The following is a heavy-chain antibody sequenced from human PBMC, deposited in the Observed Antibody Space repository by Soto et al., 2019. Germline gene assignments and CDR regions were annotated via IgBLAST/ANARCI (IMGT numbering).Heavy chain of an antibody. Sequence: QVQLQESGPGLVKPSGTLSLTCAVSGGSISSSNWWSWVRQPPGKGLEWIGEISHSGSTNYTPSLKSRVTISVDKSKNQCSLKLSSVTAADTAVYYCAIATGVVVPAASLDVWGQGTTVTVSS. CDR2: ISHSGST. V-gene: IGHV4-4*02. CDR3: AIATGVVVPAASLDV. D-gene: IGHD2-2*01. CDR1: GGSISSSNW. J-gene: IGHJ6*02.